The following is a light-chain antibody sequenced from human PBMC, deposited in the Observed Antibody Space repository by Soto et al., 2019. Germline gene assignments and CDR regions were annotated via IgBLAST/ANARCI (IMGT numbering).Light chain of an antibody. V-gene: IGKV2-28*01. CDR3: MPALQTPFT. CDR1: QSLLHSNGYNY. Sequence: DIVMTQSPLSLPVTPGEPASISCRSSQSLLHSNGYNYLDWYLQKPGQSPQLLIYLGSNRASGVPDRVSGSGSGTDFTLKISRVEAEDVGVYYCMPALQTPFTFGHGTKVDIK. CDR2: LGS. J-gene: IGKJ3*01.